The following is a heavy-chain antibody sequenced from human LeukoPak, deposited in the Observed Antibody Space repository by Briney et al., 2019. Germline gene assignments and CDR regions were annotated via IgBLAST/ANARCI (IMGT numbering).Heavy chain of an antibody. V-gene: IGHV1-69*13. J-gene: IGHJ4*02. D-gene: IGHD6-19*01. CDR2: IIPIFGTA. CDR1: GGTFSSYA. Sequence: GASVKVSCKASGGTFSSYAISWVRQAPGQGLEWMGGIIPIFGTANYAQKFQGRVTITADESTSTAYMELSSLRSEDTAVYYCANTQGLYSSGWYCGSRLDYWGQGTLVTVSS. CDR3: ANTQGLYSSGWYCGSRLDY.